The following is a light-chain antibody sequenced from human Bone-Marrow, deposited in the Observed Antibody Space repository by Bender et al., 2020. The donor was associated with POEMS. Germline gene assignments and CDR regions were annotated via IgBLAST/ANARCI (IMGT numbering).Light chain of an antibody. CDR1: ALPKGY. Sequence: SYELTQPPSVSVPPGQTARITCSGDALPKGYACWYQRKPGQAPVLLIYKDIERPSGIPERFSGSRSGTTVTLTISGVQAEDDADYYCQAWDSGSVVFGGGTKLTVL. CDR2: KDI. CDR3: QAWDSGSVV. V-gene: IGLV3-25*03. J-gene: IGLJ2*01.